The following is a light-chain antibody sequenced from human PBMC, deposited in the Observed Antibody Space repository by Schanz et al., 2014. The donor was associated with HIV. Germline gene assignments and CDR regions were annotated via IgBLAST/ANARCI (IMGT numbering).Light chain of an antibody. CDR3: CSYAGSSTLV. CDR2: EVN. V-gene: IGLV2-23*02. J-gene: IGLJ2*01. CDR1: ISDVGGYNY. Sequence: QSALTQPPSASGSPGQSVTISCTGTISDVGGYNYVSWYQRHPDKAPKLMIYEVNKRPSGVSNRFSGSKSGNTASLTISGLQAEDEADYYCCSYAGSSTLVFGGGTKLTVL.